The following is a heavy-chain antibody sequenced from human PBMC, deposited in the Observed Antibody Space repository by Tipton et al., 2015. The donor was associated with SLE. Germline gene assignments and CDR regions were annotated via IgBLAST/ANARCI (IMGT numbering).Heavy chain of an antibody. CDR3: ARGFSIVVVVAATQYGMDV. J-gene: IGHJ6*02. CDR1: GGSISSHY. V-gene: IGHV4-59*11. D-gene: IGHD2-15*01. Sequence: TLSLTCTVSGGSISSHYWSWIRQPPGKGLEWIGYIYYGGSTTYNPSLKSRVTISVDTSKNQFSLKLSSVTAADTAVYYCARGFSIVVVVAATQYGMDVWGQGTTVTVSS. CDR2: IYYGGST.